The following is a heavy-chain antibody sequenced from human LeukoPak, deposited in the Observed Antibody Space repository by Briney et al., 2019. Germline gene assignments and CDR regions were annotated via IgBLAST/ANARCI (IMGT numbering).Heavy chain of an antibody. D-gene: IGHD6-13*01. Sequence: ASETLSLTCTVSGGSISSSSYYWGWIRQPPGKGLEWIGSIYYSGSTYYNPSLKSRVTISVDTSKNQFSLKLSSVTAADTAVYYCARKAPYSSSWYAGVGYYYYYYMDVWGKGTTVTVSS. V-gene: IGHV4-39*07. CDR2: IYYSGST. CDR3: ARKAPYSSSWYAGVGYYYYYYMDV. J-gene: IGHJ6*03. CDR1: GGSISSSSYY.